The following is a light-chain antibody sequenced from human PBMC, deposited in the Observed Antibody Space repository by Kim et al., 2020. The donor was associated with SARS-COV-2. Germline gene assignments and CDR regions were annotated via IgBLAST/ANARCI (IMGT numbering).Light chain of an antibody. CDR3: QSYDSSNRWV. Sequence: KTVTISCTSSSGSIASHYGQWYQQHPGSAPTTVIYEDNQRPSGVPDRFSGSIDSSSNSASLTISGLKTEDEADYYCQSYDSSNRWVFGGGTQLTVL. CDR2: EDN. V-gene: IGLV6-57*02. J-gene: IGLJ3*02. CDR1: SGSIASHY.